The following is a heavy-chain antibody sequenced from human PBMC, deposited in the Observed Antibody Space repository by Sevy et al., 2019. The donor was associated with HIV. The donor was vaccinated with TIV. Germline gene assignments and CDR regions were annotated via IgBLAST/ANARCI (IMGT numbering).Heavy chain of an antibody. Sequence: ASVKVSCKASGYTFTSYGISWVRQAPGQGLEWTGWISAYNGNTNDAQKLQGRVTMTTDTSTSTAYMELRSLRSDDTAVYYCARGLFGQQLVPIDAFDIWGQGTMVTVSS. CDR3: ARGLFGQQLVPIDAFDI. J-gene: IGHJ3*02. CDR2: ISAYNGNT. CDR1: GYTFTSYG. D-gene: IGHD6-13*01. V-gene: IGHV1-18*01.